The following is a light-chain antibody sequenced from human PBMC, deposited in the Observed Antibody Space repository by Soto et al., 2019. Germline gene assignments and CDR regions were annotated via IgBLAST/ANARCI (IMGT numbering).Light chain of an antibody. CDR1: QSVSSSY. CDR2: GAS. CDR3: QQYGDSLL. J-gene: IGKJ2*01. V-gene: IGKV3-20*01. Sequence: EIVLTQSPGTLSLSPGERATLSCRASQSVSSSYLAWYQHKPGQAPRLLIYGASSRATGISDRFSGSGSGTDLTLTISRLEPEDFAVDYCQQYGDSLLFGQGTKLEIK.